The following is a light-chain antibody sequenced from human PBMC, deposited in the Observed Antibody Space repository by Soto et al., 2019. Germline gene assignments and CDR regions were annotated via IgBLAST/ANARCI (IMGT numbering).Light chain of an antibody. V-gene: IGLV1-47*02. CDR1: SSNIGINY. Sequence: QSVLTQPPSASGTPGQRVTISCSGSSSNIGINYVYWYQQFPGTAPKLLIYSYNQRPSGVPDRFSGSKSGTSASLAISGLRTEDEADYYCAAWDDSLSGVVFGGGTKLTVL. CDR3: AAWDDSLSGVV. J-gene: IGLJ2*01. CDR2: SYN.